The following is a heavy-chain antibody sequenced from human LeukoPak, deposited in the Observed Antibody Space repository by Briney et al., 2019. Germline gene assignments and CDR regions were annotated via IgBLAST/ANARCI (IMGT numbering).Heavy chain of an antibody. D-gene: IGHD2-21*02. CDR1: GYTFANSD. CDR3: ARVDIVVVT. V-gene: IGHV1-69*04. CDR2: INPILGIA. J-gene: IGHJ4*02. Sequence: ASVKVSCKASGYTFANSDISWVRQAPGQGLEWMGRINPILGIANYAQKFQGRVTITADKSTSTAYMELSSLRSEDTAVYYCARVDIVVVTWGQGTLVTVSS.